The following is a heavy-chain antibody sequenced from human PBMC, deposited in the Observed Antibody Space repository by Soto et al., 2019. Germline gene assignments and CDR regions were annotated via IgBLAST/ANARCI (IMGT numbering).Heavy chain of an antibody. Sequence: VQLVESGRGVVQPGRSLRLSCAASGFTFSSYGMHWVRQAPGKGLEWVSAISGSGGSTYYADSVKGRFTISRDNSKNMLYLQMSSLRAEDTAVYYCARGASGSRNYGAFDMWGQGTMVTVAS. J-gene: IGHJ3*02. CDR3: ARGASGSRNYGAFDM. D-gene: IGHD1-26*01. CDR2: ISGSGGST. CDR1: GFTFSSYG. V-gene: IGHV3-23*04.